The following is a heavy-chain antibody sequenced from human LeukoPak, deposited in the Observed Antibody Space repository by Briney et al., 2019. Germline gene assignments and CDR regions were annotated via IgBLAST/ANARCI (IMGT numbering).Heavy chain of an antibody. CDR3: ARRGSNFQFDN. CDR1: GYTFTGYY. CDR2: ISPDSGGT. J-gene: IGHJ4*02. V-gene: IGHV1-2*02. Sequence: ASVKVSCKASGYTFTGYYIHWVRQAPGQGLEGMGWISPDSGGTNYAQRFQGRVTMTRDTSISTAYMELNSLRSDDTAVYYCARRGSNFQFDNWGRGTRVTVSS. D-gene: IGHD2-8*01.